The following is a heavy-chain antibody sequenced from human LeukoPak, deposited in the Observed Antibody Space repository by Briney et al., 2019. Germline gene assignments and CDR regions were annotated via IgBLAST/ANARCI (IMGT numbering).Heavy chain of an antibody. CDR1: GYTFTSYG. Sequence: ASVKVSCKASGYTFTSYGISWVRQAPGQGLEWMGWISAYNGNTNYAQKLQGRVTTTTDTSTSTAYMELRSLRSDDTAVYYCARDDYCSGGSCYSAGYYYYYGMDVWGQGTTVTVSS. J-gene: IGHJ6*02. V-gene: IGHV1-18*01. CDR3: ARDDYCSGGSCYSAGYYYYYGMDV. CDR2: ISAYNGNT. D-gene: IGHD2-15*01.